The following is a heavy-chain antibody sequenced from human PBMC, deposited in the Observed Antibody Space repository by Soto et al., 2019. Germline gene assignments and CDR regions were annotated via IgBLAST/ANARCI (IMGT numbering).Heavy chain of an antibody. CDR3: ARGDDVLLWFGELSSFDY. J-gene: IGHJ4*02. D-gene: IGHD3-10*01. CDR1: GFTFSSYG. Sequence: QVQLVESGGGVVQPGRSLRLSCAASGFTFSSYGMHWVRQAPGKGLEWVAVIWYDGSNKYYADSVKGRFTISRDNSKNTLYQQMNSLRAEDTAVYYCARGDDVLLWFGELSSFDYWGQGTLVTVSS. CDR2: IWYDGSNK. V-gene: IGHV3-33*01.